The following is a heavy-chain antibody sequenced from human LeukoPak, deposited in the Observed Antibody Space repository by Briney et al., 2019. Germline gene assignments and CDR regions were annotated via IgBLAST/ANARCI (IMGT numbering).Heavy chain of an antibody. D-gene: IGHD6-13*01. V-gene: IGHV3-30*03. CDR2: ISYDGSNK. CDR1: GFTFSSYG. Sequence: XRSLRLSCAASGFTFSSYGMHWVRQAPGKGLEWVAVISYDGSNKYYADSVKGRFTISRDNSKNTLYLQMNSLRAEDTAVYYCARDLGSSSWYYFDYWGQGTLVTVSS. CDR3: ARDLGSSSWYYFDY. J-gene: IGHJ4*02.